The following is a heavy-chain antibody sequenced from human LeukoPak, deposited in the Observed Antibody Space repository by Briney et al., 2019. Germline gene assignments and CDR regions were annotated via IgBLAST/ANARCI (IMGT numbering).Heavy chain of an antibody. J-gene: IGHJ4*02. D-gene: IGHD6-6*01. CDR2: IKQDGSEK. CDR3: ARRSAARYGFDY. V-gene: IGHV3-7*01. Sequence: GGSLRLSCAASGFTFSNYVMSWVRQAPGKGLEWVANIKQDGSEKYCVDSVKGRFTISRDNAKNTLYLQMNSLRVEDTAVYYCARRSAARYGFDYWGQGTPVSVSS. CDR1: GFTFSNYV.